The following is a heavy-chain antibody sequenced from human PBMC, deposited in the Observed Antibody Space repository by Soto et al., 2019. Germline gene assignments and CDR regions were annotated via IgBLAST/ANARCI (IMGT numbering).Heavy chain of an antibody. J-gene: IGHJ1*01. V-gene: IGHV1-18*01. CDR3: ARQKYSAYYYDSSGHQQAEYFQH. CDR2: ISAYNGNT. Sequence: QVQLVQSGAEVKKPGASVKVSCKASGYTFTSYCISWVRQAPGQGLEWMGWISAYNGNTNYAQKLQGRVTMTTDTSTSTAYMELRSLRSDDTAVYYCARQKYSAYYYDSSGHQQAEYFQHWGQGTLVTVSS. D-gene: IGHD3-22*01. CDR1: GYTFTSYC.